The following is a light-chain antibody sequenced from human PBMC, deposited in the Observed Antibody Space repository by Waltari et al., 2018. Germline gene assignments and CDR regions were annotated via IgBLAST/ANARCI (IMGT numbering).Light chain of an antibody. CDR3: HEHSASPS. J-gene: IGKJ4*01. V-gene: IGKV3-20*01. CDR1: KGVTRNY. CDR2: GTS. Sequence: EIVLTQSPGTLSLSPGERATLSCRASKGVTRNYLACDQHKPGQAPRLLIYGTSNRATGIPDKFSGSGSGTDFTLTISRLGPEDFAVYYCHEHSASPSFGGGAEVEVK.